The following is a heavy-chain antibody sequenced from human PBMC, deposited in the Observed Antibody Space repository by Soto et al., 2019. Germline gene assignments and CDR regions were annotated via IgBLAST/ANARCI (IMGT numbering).Heavy chain of an antibody. Sequence: TGGSLRLSCAASGFTFDDFAMCWVRQVPGKGLEWISLVNWGGDTTFYAESVKGRFIISRDNSKNSVYLQMNSLRSEDSAVYYCAKGATVTTHYQYYGMDVWGQGTTVTVSS. CDR1: GFTFDDFA. CDR2: VNWGGDTT. J-gene: IGHJ6*02. D-gene: IGHD4-17*01. V-gene: IGHV3-43D*04. CDR3: AKGATVTTHYQYYGMDV.